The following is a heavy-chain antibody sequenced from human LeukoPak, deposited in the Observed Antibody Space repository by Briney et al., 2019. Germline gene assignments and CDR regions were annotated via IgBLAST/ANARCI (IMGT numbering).Heavy chain of an antibody. V-gene: IGHV4-34*01. D-gene: IGHD3-22*01. CDR1: GGSFSGYY. Sequence: PSETLSLTCAVYGGSFSGYYWSWIRQPPGKGLEWIGEINHSGSTNYNPSLKSRVTISVDTSKNQFSLKLSSVTAADTAVYYCASGSPYDSSGYYHHNCFDYWGQGTLVTVSS. CDR3: ASGSPYDSSGYYHHNCFDY. CDR2: INHSGST. J-gene: IGHJ4*02.